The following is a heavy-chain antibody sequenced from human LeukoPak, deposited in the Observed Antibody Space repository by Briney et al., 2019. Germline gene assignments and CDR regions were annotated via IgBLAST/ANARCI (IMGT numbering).Heavy chain of an antibody. CDR1: GYSISSGYY. D-gene: IGHD2-15*01. CDR3: ARERCSGGSCYSSLRLFDY. CDR2: IYHSGST. J-gene: IGHJ4*02. V-gene: IGHV4-38-2*02. Sequence: SETLSLTCTVSGYSISSGYYWGWIRQPPGKGLEWIAGIYHSGSTYYNPSFKSRGTISVDTSKNQFSLKVSSVTAADTAVYYCARERCSGGSCYSSLRLFDYWGQGTLVTVSS.